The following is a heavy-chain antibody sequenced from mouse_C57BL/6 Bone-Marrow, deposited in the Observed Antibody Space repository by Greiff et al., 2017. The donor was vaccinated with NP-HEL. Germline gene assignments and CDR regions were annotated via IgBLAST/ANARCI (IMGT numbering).Heavy chain of an antibody. J-gene: IGHJ4*01. CDR3: ARTMPGSSFYAMDY. D-gene: IGHD1-1*01. CDR2: IRNKANGYTT. V-gene: IGHV7-3*01. CDR1: GFTFTDYY. Sequence: EVNVVESGGGLVQPGGSLSLSCAASGFTFTDYYMSWVRQPPGKALEWLGFIRNKANGYTTEYSASVKGRFTISRDNSQSILYLQMNALRAEDSATYYCARTMPGSSFYAMDYWGQGTSVTVSS.